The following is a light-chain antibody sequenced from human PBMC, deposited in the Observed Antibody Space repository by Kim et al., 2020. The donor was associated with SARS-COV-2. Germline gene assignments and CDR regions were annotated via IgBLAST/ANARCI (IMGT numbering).Light chain of an antibody. CDR3: QSYDDNIWV. CDR1: SGSIVSDF. Sequence: NFMLTQSHSVSESPGKTVIISCTRSSGSIVSDFVQWFQQRPGSSPTTVIYEDHKRPCGVPDRFSGSVDSSSNSASLTISGLRTEDEADYYCQSYDDNIWVFGGGTQLTVL. CDR2: EDH. J-gene: IGLJ3*02. V-gene: IGLV6-57*01.